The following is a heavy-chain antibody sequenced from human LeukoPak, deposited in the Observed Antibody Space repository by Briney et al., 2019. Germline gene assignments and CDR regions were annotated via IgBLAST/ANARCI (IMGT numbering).Heavy chain of an antibody. CDR1: GFTFSSNP. V-gene: IGHV3-23*01. CDR2: INPSGGNT. CDR3: ATTKQARRYFDY. J-gene: IGHJ4*02. D-gene: IGHD1-1*01. Sequence: GGSLRLSCAGSGFTFSSNPLSWVRQAPGKGQEWVSAINPSGGNTYYADSVRGRFTISRDNSKNTLYLQMNTLRAEDTAVYYCATTKQARRYFDYWGQGTLVTVSS.